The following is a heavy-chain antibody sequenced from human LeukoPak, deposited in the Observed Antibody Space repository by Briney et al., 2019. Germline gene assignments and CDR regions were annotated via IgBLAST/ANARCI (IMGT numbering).Heavy chain of an antibody. D-gene: IGHD4-23*01. Sequence: SGTLSLTCAVYGGSFSGYYWSWIRQPPGKGLEWIGSIYYSGSTYYNPSLKSRVTISVDTSKNQFSLKLSSVTAADTAVYYCAREGRWYLKPFDYWGQGTLVTVSS. V-gene: IGHV4-34*01. CDR1: GGSFSGYY. CDR2: IYYSGST. J-gene: IGHJ4*02. CDR3: AREGRWYLKPFDY.